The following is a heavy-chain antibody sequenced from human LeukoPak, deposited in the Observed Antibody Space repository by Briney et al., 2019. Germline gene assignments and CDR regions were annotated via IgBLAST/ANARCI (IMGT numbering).Heavy chain of an antibody. D-gene: IGHD3-22*01. Sequence: GGSLRLFCAASGFTFSSYAMHWVRQAPGKGLEWVAVISYDGSNKYYADSVKGRFTISRDNSKNTLYLQMNSLRAEDTAVYYCAKDRAMIVVVTTFDYWGQGTLVTVSS. V-gene: IGHV3-30*04. CDR2: ISYDGSNK. CDR1: GFTFSSYA. J-gene: IGHJ4*02. CDR3: AKDRAMIVVVTTFDY.